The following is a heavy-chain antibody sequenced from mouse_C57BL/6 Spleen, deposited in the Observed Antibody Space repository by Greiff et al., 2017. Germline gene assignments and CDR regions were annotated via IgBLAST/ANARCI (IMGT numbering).Heavy chain of an antibody. D-gene: IGHD1-1*01. V-gene: IGHV1-55*01. CDR1: GYTFTSYW. CDR3: ASIGYYGSSYEGYYAMDY. CDR2: IYPGSGST. J-gene: IGHJ4*01. Sequence: QVQLQQPGAELVKPGASVKLSCKASGYTFTSYWITWVKQRPGQGLEWIGDIYPGSGSTNYNEKFKSKATLTADTSSSTAYMQLSILTSEVSAVYYCASIGYYGSSYEGYYAMDYWGQGTSVTVSS.